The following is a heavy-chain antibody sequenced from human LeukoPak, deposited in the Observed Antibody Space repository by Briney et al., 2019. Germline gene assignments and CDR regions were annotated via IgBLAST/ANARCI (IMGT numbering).Heavy chain of an antibody. V-gene: IGHV1-18*01. D-gene: IGHD3-3*01. CDR2: ISAYNGNT. CDR1: GYTFTSYG. J-gene: IGHJ4*02. CDR3: AQLVTIFGVVTDYYFDY. Sequence: ASVKVSCXASGYTFTSYGISWVRQAPGQGLEWMGWISAYNGNTNYAQKLQGRVTMTTDTSTSTAYMELRSLRSDDTAVYYCAQLVTIFGVVTDYYFDYWGQGTLVTVSS.